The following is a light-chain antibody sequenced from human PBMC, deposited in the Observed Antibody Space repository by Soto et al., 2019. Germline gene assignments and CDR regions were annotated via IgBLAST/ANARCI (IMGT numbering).Light chain of an antibody. V-gene: IGKV3-11*01. CDR3: QQRSDWPPIT. J-gene: IGKJ5*01. CDR1: QNVRDNY. CDR2: GAS. Sequence: EIVLTQSPGTLSLSPGERATLSCRASQNVRDNYLAWYQQKPGQAPRLLIQGASNRATGIPARFSGSGSGTDFTLTISSLEPEDFAVYYCQQRSDWPPITFGQGTRLEIK.